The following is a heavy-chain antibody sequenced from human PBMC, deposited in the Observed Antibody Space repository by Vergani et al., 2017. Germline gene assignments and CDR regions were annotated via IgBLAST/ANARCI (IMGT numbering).Heavy chain of an antibody. CDR2: IVVGSGNT. CDR3: AASRCFASSGDSFHYYYYYGMDV. V-gene: IGHV1-58*02. Sequence: QMQLVQSGPEVKKPGTSVKFSCKASGFTFTRCAMQGVRQARGQRVEWIGWIVVGSGNTIYAQKFQERVTITRDMSTSNAYMELSSRRSEDTAVYYCAASRCFASSGDSFHYYYYYGMDVWGQGTTVTVSS. J-gene: IGHJ6*02. D-gene: IGHD3-22*01. CDR1: GFTFTRCA.